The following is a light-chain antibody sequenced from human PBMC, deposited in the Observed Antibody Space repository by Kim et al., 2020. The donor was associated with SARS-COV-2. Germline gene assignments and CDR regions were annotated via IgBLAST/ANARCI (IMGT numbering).Light chain of an antibody. CDR1: SDDVGGYNY. CDR2: DVN. CDR3: ASYAGSFTYV. V-gene: IGLV2-11*01. Sequence: QSALTQPPSVSGSPGQSVTISCTGTSDDVGGYNYVSWYQRHLGTDLRLMIYDVNRRPSGVPDRFSGSKSGNTASLTISGLQAEDEAEYFCASYAGSFTYVFASGTNVTVL. J-gene: IGLJ1*01.